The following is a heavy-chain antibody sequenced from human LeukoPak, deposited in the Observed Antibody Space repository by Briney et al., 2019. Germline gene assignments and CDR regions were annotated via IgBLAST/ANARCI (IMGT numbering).Heavy chain of an antibody. D-gene: IGHD3-22*01. V-gene: IGHV3-23*01. J-gene: IGHJ4*02. Sequence: GGSLRLSCAASGFTFSSYAMSWVRQAPGKGLEWVSAISGSGGSTYYADSVKGRFTIPRDNSKNTLYLQMNSLRAEDTAVYYCAKVSSGYWYYFDYWGQGTLVTVSS. CDR3: AKVSSGYWYYFDY. CDR1: GFTFSSYA. CDR2: ISGSGGST.